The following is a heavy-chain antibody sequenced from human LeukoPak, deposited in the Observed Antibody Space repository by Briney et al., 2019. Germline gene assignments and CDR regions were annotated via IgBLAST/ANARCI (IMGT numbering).Heavy chain of an antibody. D-gene: IGHD2-2*01. J-gene: IGHJ3*02. CDR1: GFTVSSNY. CDR3: ARVGVVPAAIPDGFDI. V-gene: IGHV3-53*01. Sequence: PGGSLRLSCSASGFTVSSNYMSWVRQAPGKGLGWGSVIYSGGSTYYADSVKGRFTISRDNSKDTLYLQMNSLTAEDTAVYYCARVGVVPAAIPDGFDIWGQGTMVTVSS. CDR2: IYSGGST.